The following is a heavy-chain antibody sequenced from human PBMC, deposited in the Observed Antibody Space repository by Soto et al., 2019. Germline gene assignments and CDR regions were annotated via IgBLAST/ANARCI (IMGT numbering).Heavy chain of an antibody. CDR2: ISSSSGVI. CDR3: ARDRATTYPNADYGDYTIAAFDL. V-gene: IGHV3-48*01. Sequence: EVQLVESGGGLVQPGGSLRLSCAASGFTINDYRMNWVRQAPGTGLEWLSYISSSSGVIYYADSVKGRFTISRDNAKNSLYLQLNSLRAEDTAVYFCARDRATTYPNADYGDYTIAAFDLWGRGTMVTVSS. J-gene: IGHJ3*01. D-gene: IGHD4-17*01. CDR1: GFTINDYR.